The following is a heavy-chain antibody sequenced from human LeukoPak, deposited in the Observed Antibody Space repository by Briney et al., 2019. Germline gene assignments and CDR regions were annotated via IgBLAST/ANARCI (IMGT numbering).Heavy chain of an antibody. J-gene: IGHJ4*02. D-gene: IGHD1-1*01. CDR2: VNNDGSST. CDR1: GFTFRNYW. V-gene: IGHV3-74*01. Sequence: GGSLRLSCAASGFTFRNYWMHWVRQAPGKGLEWVSRVNNDGSSTTYADSVKGRFTISRDNAKNTLCLQMNSLRAEDTAVYYCAREYLTGTDLFDYWGQGTLVTVSS. CDR3: AREYLTGTDLFDY.